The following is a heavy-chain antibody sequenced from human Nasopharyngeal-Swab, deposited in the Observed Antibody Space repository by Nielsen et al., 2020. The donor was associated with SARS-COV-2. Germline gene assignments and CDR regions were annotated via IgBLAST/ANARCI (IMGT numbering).Heavy chain of an antibody. V-gene: IGHV3-23*01. J-gene: IGHJ4*02. Sequence: GGSLRLSCAASGFTFSSYEMSWVRQAPGKGLEWVSGISGSGGSTYYADSVRGRFTISRDNSKNTLYLQMNSLRDEDTAVYYCAKAGYSSSSDYWGQGTLVTVSS. CDR1: GFTFSSYE. CDR3: AKAGYSSSSDY. D-gene: IGHD6-13*01. CDR2: ISGSGGST.